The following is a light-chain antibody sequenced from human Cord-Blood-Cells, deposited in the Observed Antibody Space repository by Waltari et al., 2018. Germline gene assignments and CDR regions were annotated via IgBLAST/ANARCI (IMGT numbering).Light chain of an antibody. CDR3: QQYGSSPRT. Sequence: EIVLTQSPATLSLATGERATLSCGASQSFSSSYLAWYQQKPGLAPRLLIYDASSRATGIPDRFSGSGSGTDFTLTISRLEPEDFAVYYCQQYGSSPRTFGQGTKVEIK. V-gene: IGKV3D-20*01. CDR2: DAS. CDR1: QSFSSSY. J-gene: IGKJ1*01.